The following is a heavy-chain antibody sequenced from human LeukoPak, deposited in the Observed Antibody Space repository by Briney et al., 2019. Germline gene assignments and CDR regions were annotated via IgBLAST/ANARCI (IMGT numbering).Heavy chain of an antibody. J-gene: IGHJ4*02. Sequence: PSETLSLTCTVSGVSISSSYWSWIRQPPGKRLEWIGYIYYSGSTNSNPSLKSRVTISADTSKNQFSLKLSSVTAADTAVYYCARGKRYSSGYFDYWGQGTLVTVSS. CDR1: GVSISSSY. D-gene: IGHD5-18*01. CDR3: ARGKRYSSGYFDY. CDR2: IYYSGST. V-gene: IGHV4-59*12.